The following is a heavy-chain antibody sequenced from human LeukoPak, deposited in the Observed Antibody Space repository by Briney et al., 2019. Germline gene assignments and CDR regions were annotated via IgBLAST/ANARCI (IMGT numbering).Heavy chain of an antibody. V-gene: IGHV3-15*01. J-gene: IGHJ4*02. CDR3: TTELQDCSGDCYPFDY. D-gene: IGHD2-21*02. Sequence: GGSLRLSCAASGFTFSNAWMSWVRQAPGKGLEWVGRIKSKTDGGTTDYAAPVKGRFTISRDDSKNTLYLQMNSLKTEDTAVYYCTTELQDCSGDCYPFDYWGQGTLVTVSS. CDR2: IKSKTDGGTT. CDR1: GFTFSNAW.